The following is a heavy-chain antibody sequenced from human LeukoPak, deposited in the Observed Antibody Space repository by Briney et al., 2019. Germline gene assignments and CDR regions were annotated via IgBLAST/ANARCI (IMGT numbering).Heavy chain of an antibody. D-gene: IGHD3-22*01. Sequence: SVKVSCKASGYTFTRYYMQWVRQAPGQGREWMGWINPNSGGTNYAQKFQGRVTMTRDTSISTAYMELSRLRSDDTAVYYCARAPYYYDSSGYYSYWGQGTLVTVSS. CDR2: INPNSGGT. V-gene: IGHV1-2*02. CDR3: ARAPYYYDSSGYYSY. CDR1: GYTFTRYY. J-gene: IGHJ4*02.